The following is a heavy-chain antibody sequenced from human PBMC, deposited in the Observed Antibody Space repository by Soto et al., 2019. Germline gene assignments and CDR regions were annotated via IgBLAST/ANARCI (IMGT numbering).Heavy chain of an antibody. CDR2: ISPYNANA. CDR3: AVRGSDTSKALLG. D-gene: IGHD6-19*01. CDR1: GYSFLYYA. V-gene: IGHV1-18*01. J-gene: IGHJ4*02. Sequence: QVHLVQSGAEVRKPGASVKVSCKASGYSFLYYAITWVRQAPGQGLEWMGWISPYNANATYAQRFQGRVTITTDTSTSTAFLELKSLTSDDTALYFCAVRGSDTSKALLGWCQGTLVTVSS.